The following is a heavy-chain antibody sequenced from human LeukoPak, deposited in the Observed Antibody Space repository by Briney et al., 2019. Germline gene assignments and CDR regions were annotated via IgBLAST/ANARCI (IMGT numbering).Heavy chain of an antibody. J-gene: IGHJ5*02. Sequence: SETLSLTCAVYGGSFSGYYWSWIRQPPGKGLEWIGEINHSASTNYNPSLKSRVTISVDTSKNQFSLKLSSVTAADTAVYYCARLNYYGSGSYYNSRFDPWGQGTLVTVSS. CDR2: INHSAST. CDR1: GGSFSGYY. D-gene: IGHD3-10*01. CDR3: ARLNYYGSGSYYNSRFDP. V-gene: IGHV4-34*01.